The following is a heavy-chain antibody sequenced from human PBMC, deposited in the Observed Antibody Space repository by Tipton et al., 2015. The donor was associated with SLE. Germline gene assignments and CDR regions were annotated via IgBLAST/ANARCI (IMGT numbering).Heavy chain of an antibody. D-gene: IGHD4-17*01. V-gene: IGHV3-23*01. CDR3: AKDSTVISAEYFQH. CDR2: ISGSGGST. CDR1: GFTFSSYA. J-gene: IGHJ1*01. Sequence: GSLRLSCTASGFTFSSYAMSWVRQAPGKGLEWVSAISGSGGSTFYADSVKGRFTISRDNSKNTLYLQMNSLRAEDTAVYYCAKDSTVISAEYFQHWGQGTLVTVSS.